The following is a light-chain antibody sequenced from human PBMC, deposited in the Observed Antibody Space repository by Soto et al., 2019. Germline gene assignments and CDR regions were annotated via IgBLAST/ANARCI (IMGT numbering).Light chain of an antibody. V-gene: IGKV3-20*01. CDR2: DAF. Sequence: EIVLTQSPGTLSLPPGERATLSCRASQSVSSSSLAWYQHKPGQAPRLLIYDAFSRATDIPDRFSGSGSGTDFTLTISRLEPEDFAVYYCQQYGSSPPKYPFGQGTKLEI. CDR1: QSVSSSS. J-gene: IGKJ2*01. CDR3: QQYGSSPPKYP.